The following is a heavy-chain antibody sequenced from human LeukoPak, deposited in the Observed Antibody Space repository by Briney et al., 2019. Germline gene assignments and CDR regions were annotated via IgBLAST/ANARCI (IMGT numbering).Heavy chain of an antibody. Sequence: SETLSLTCTVSGGSISSGGYYWSWIRQPAGKGLEWIGRIYTSGSTNYNPSLKSRVTISVDTSKNQFSLKLSSVTAADTAVYYCARDLGEYFDYWGQGTLVTVSS. D-gene: IGHD3-16*01. J-gene: IGHJ4*02. CDR3: ARDLGEYFDY. CDR1: GGSISSGGYY. V-gene: IGHV4-61*02. CDR2: IYTSGST.